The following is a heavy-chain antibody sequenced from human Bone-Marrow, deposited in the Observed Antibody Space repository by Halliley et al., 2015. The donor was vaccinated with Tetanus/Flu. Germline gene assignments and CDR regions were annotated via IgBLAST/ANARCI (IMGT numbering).Heavy chain of an antibody. CDR2: IFYSGRA. Sequence: LEGIGNIFYSGRAYYDPSLKSRVSMSLDPSKNQFSLKVRSVTAADTAMYFCARVGIRNRFDPWGQGILVTVSS. V-gene: IGHV4-30-4*01. D-gene: IGHD7-27*01. J-gene: IGHJ5*02. CDR3: ARVGIRNRFDP.